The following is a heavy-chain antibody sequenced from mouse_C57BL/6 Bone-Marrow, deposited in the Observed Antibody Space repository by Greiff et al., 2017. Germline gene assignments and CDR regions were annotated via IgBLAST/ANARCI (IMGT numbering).Heavy chain of an antibody. D-gene: IGHD1-1*01. V-gene: IGHV1-62-2*01. Sequence: QVQLKESGAELVKPGASVKLSCKASGYTFTEYTIHWVKQRSGQGLEWIGWFYPGSGSIKYNEKFKDKATLTADKSSSTVYMELSRLTSEDSAVYFGARHEDLHYAPSWFAYWGQGTLVTVSA. J-gene: IGHJ3*01. CDR3: ARHEDLHYAPSWFAY. CDR1: GYTFTEYT. CDR2: FYPGSGSI.